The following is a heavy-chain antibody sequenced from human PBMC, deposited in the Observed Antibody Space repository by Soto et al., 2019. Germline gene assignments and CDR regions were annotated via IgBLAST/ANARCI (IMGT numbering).Heavy chain of an antibody. CDR3: AKANSMTTVTREFTYGMDV. D-gene: IGHD4-17*01. CDR1: GFTFSSYA. V-gene: IGHV3-23*01. Sequence: WGSLRLSCAASGFTFSSYAMSWVRQAPGKGLEWVSGISGSGGSTYYADSVKGRFTISRDNSKNTLYLQMNSLKAEDTAVYYCAKANSMTTVTREFTYGMDVWGQGTTVTVSS. CDR2: ISGSGGST. J-gene: IGHJ6*02.